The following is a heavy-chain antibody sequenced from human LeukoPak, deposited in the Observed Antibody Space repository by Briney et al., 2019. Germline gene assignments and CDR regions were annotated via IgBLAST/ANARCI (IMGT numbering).Heavy chain of an antibody. D-gene: IGHD6-19*01. CDR2: ISAYNGNT. J-gene: IGHJ4*02. Sequence: GASVKVSCKASGYTFTSYGISWVRQAPGQGLEWMGWISAYNGNTNYAQELQGRVTMTTDTSTSTAYMELRSLRSDDTAVYYCARDIAVAGYDGLYVRPGGYWGQGTLVTVSS. V-gene: IGHV1-18*01. CDR3: ARDIAVAGYDGLYVRPGGY. CDR1: GYTFTSYG.